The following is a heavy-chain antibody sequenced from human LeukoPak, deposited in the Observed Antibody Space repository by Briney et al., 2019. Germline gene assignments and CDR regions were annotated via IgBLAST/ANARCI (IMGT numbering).Heavy chain of an antibody. CDR1: GCTFDNYG. CDR2: ISPHNGYT. CDR3: ARMGDYDMTSYCFDY. D-gene: IGHD3-9*01. V-gene: IGHV1-18*01. Sequence: ASVKVSCKASGCTFDNYGVSWVRQAPGQGLEWMGSISPHNGYTKHAQKFQGRVTMTTDTPTSTAFMELSNLTSDDTAVYYCARMGDYDMTSYCFDYWGHGALVIVSS. J-gene: IGHJ4*01.